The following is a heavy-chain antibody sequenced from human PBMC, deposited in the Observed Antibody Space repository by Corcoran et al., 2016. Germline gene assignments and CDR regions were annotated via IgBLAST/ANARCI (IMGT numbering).Heavy chain of an antibody. V-gene: IGHV1-69*01. CDR2: IIPIFGTA. Sequence: QVQLVQSGAEVKKPGSSVKVSCKASGGTFSSYAISWVRQAPGQGLEWMGGIIPIFGTANYAQKFQGRVTITADESTSTAYMELSSLRSEDTAVYYCARDSFPDTAMVRFYYGMDVWGQGTTVTVSS. D-gene: IGHD5-18*01. J-gene: IGHJ6*02. CDR1: GGTFSSYA. CDR3: ARDSFPDTAMVRFYYGMDV.